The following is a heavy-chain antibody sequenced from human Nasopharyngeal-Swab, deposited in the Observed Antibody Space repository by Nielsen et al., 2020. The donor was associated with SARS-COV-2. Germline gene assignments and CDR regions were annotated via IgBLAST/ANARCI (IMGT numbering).Heavy chain of an antibody. CDR1: GFTFSSYG. V-gene: IGHV3-30*03. CDR3: ARWNNRGAGGTYEMDV. J-gene: IGHJ6*02. Sequence: GGSLRLSCAASGFTFSSYGMHWVRQAPGKGLEWVAVISHDGRGNVYADSVKGRFTISRDNSPLYLQMDSLRAEDTAVYYCARWNNRGAGGTYEMDVWGQGTTVTVSS. D-gene: IGHD2/OR15-2a*01. CDR2: ISHDGRGN.